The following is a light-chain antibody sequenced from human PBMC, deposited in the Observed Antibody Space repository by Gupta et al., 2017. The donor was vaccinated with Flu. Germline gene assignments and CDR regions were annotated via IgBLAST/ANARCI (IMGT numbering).Light chain of an antibody. CDR2: GAS. CDR1: QSVSSSY. V-gene: IGKV3-20*01. Sequence: EIVLTQPSRTLPSSPAERATISCRASQSVSSSYLAWYQQRPGQAPRLLIYGASIRATGIPDRFSASGSGTDFTLTISRLEPEDFAVYYCQQYGSSPVTFGRGTKVEIK. J-gene: IGKJ1*01. CDR3: QQYGSSPVT.